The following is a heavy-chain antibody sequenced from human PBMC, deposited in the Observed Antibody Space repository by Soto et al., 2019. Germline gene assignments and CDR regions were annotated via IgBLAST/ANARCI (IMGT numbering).Heavy chain of an antibody. J-gene: IGHJ6*02. D-gene: IGHD4-17*01. V-gene: IGHV1-69*08. CDR3: AREGNDYGDYYYGMDV. CDR1: GGTFSSYT. Sequence: QVQLVQSGAEVKKPGSSVKVSCKASGGTFSSYTISWVRQAPGQGLEWMGRIIPILGIANYAQKFQGRVTITADKSTSTAYMELSSLRSEDTAVYYCAREGNDYGDYYYGMDVWGQGTTVTVSS. CDR2: IIPILGIA.